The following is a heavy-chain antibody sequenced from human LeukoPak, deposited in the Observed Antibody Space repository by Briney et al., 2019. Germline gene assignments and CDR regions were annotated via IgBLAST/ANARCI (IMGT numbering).Heavy chain of an antibody. Sequence: GGSLRLSCAASGFTVNNNYMTWVRQAPGKGLEWVAVIWYDGNNKYYADSVKGRFTISRDNSKNTLYLQMNSLRAEDTAVYYCARGSGAYYTWFDPWGQGTLVTVSS. D-gene: IGHD3-16*01. V-gene: IGHV3-33*08. J-gene: IGHJ5*02. CDR3: ARGSGAYYTWFDP. CDR1: GFTVNNNY. CDR2: IWYDGNNK.